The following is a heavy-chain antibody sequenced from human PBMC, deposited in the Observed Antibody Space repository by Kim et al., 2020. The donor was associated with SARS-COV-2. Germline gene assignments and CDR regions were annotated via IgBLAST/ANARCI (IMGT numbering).Heavy chain of an antibody. D-gene: IGHD3-10*01. V-gene: IGHV3-74*01. CDR3: AREKTMNTVRGPTASFGY. J-gene: IGHJ4*02. CDR1: GFTFSSYY. Sequence: GGSLRLSCVASGFTFSSYYMHWVRQAPGKGLVWVSRINGDGSRPSYADSVKGRFTISGDSAKNTLYLQMDGLRVDDAAVYYCAREKTMNTVRGPTASFGYGGQGTLVTVSS. CDR2: INGDGSRP.